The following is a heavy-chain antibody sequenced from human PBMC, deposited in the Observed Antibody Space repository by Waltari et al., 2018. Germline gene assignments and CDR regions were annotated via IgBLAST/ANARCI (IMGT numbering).Heavy chain of an antibody. J-gene: IGHJ3*02. CDR1: GFTIRSYA. V-gene: IGHV3-23*01. Sequence: EVQLLESGGGLVQPGGSLRLSCAAYGFTIRSYAMTWVRQAPGKGLEWVSGISGSGGGTYYADSVKGRFTISRDNSKNTLYLQMNSLRAGDTAVYYCAKDRRYISSWSTVFDIWGQGTMVTVSS. CDR2: ISGSGGGT. D-gene: IGHD6-13*01. CDR3: AKDRRYISSWSTVFDI.